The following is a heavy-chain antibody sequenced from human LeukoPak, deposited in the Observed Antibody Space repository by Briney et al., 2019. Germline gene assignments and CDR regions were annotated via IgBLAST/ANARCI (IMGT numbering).Heavy chain of an antibody. Sequence: GASVKVSCKASGYTFTSYGISRVRQAPGQGLEWMGWISAYNGNTNYAQKLQGRVTMTTDTSTSTAYMELRSLRSDDTAVYYCARAQYYYGSGSYSIPDYWGQGTLVTVSS. CDR1: GYTFTSYG. CDR3: ARAQYYYGSGSYSIPDY. CDR2: ISAYNGNT. V-gene: IGHV1-18*04. D-gene: IGHD3-10*01. J-gene: IGHJ4*02.